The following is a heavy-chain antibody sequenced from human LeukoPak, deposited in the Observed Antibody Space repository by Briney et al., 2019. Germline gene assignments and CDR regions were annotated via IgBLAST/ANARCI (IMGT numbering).Heavy chain of an antibody. CDR3: ARELVVVVPAAIPFDY. CDR2: MNPNSGNT. CDR1: GYTFTSYD. J-gene: IGHJ4*02. V-gene: IGHV1-18*01. Sequence: ASVKVSCKASGYTFTSYDINWVRQATGQGLEWMGWMNPNSGNTNYAQKLQGRVTMTTDTSTSTAYMELRSLRSDDTAVYYCARELVVVVPAAIPFDYWGQGTLVTVSS. D-gene: IGHD2-2*02.